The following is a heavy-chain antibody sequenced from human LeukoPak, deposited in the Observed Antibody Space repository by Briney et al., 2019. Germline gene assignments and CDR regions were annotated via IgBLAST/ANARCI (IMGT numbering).Heavy chain of an antibody. J-gene: IGHJ4*02. CDR1: GFTFSDHY. Sequence: GGSLRLSCAASGFTFSDHYLDWVRQAPGKGLEWVGRIKSKTDGGTTDYAAPVKGRFTISRDDSKNTLNLQMNSLKTEDTAVYYCTPSIAVAGSLDYWGQETLVTVSS. D-gene: IGHD6-19*01. V-gene: IGHV3-15*01. CDR2: IKSKTDGGTT. CDR3: TPSIAVAGSLDY.